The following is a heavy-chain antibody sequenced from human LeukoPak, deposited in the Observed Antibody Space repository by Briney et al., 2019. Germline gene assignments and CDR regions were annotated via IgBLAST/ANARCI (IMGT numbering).Heavy chain of an antibody. CDR3: ARDSRVIVDY. CDR1: GGSISSYY. D-gene: IGHD3-16*02. Sequence: SETLSLTCTVSGGSISSYYWSWIRQPPGKGLEWIGYIYYSGSTNYNPSLKSRVTISVDTSKNQFSLKLSSVTAADTAVYYCARDSRVIVDYWGQGTLVTVSS. V-gene: IGHV4-59*01. J-gene: IGHJ4*02. CDR2: IYYSGST.